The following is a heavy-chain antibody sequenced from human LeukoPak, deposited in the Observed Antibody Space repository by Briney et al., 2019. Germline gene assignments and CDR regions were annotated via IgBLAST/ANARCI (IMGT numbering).Heavy chain of an antibody. CDR1: GFTVSSNY. D-gene: IGHD3-10*01. V-gene: IGHV3-53*01. Sequence: GGSLRLSCAASGFTVSSNYMSWVRQAPGKGLEWGSVIYSGGSTYYADSVKGRFTISRDNSKNTLYLQMNSLRAEDTAVYYCARGGVYYYGMDVWGQGTTVTVSS. CDR3: ARGGVYYYGMDV. CDR2: IYSGGST. J-gene: IGHJ6*02.